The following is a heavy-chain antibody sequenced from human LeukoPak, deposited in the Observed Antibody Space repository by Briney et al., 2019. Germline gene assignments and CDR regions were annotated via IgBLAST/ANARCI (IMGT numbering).Heavy chain of an antibody. CDR2: IYTSGST. CDR3: ARAHYGDYVWFDP. Sequence: SETLSLTCTVSGGSISSYYWSWIRHPAGKGLEWIGRIYTSGSTNYNPSPTSRATLSVDTSKNHFSLNLSSVTPPDTPVYYYARAHYGDYVWFDPWGQGTLVTVSS. D-gene: IGHD4-17*01. J-gene: IGHJ5*02. CDR1: GGSISSYY. V-gene: IGHV4-4*07.